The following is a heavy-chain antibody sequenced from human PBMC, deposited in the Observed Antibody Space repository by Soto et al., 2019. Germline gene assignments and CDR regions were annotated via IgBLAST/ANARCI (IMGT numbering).Heavy chain of an antibody. CDR3: ATCALNYALWSGPINGGMGV. V-gene: IGHV4-34*01. J-gene: IGHJ6*02. CDR2: MNHSGST. CDR1: GGSFSDYSWN. Sequence: SETRSRACAVYGGSFSDYSWNWNWIRQPPGKVLEWIGEMNHSGSTSHNPSLKSRVTLSLETSKNKFSLILTSVTAAETAVYSFATCALNYALWSGPINGGMGVWGQWTTVTVSS. D-gene: IGHD3-3*01.